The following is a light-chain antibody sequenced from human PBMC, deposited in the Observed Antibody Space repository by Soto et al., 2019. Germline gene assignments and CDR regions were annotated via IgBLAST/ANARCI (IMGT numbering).Light chain of an antibody. J-gene: IGLJ2*01. CDR3: QSYDSSLSGSV. CDR2: GNS. CDR1: SSNIGAGYD. V-gene: IGLV1-40*01. Sequence: QSVLTPPPSVSGAPGQRVTISCTGSSSNIGAGYDVHWYQQLPGTAPKLLIYGNSNRPSGVPDRFSGSKSGTSASLAITGLQAEDEAEYYCQSYDSSLSGSVFGGGTKLTVL.